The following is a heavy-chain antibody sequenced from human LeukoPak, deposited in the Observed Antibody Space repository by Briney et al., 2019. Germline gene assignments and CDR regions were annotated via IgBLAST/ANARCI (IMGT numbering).Heavy chain of an antibody. CDR1: GFTFSSYW. J-gene: IGHJ4*02. V-gene: IGHV3-7*01. D-gene: IGHD3-10*01. Sequence: PGGSLRLSCEASGFTFSSYWMSWVRQAPGKGLEWVAHIKQDGSEKYYVDSVKGRFTISRDNAKNSPYLQMNSLRAEDTAVYYCARDKYYYDSGSSFFNYWGQGTLVTVSS. CDR3: ARDKYYYDSGSSFFNY. CDR2: IKQDGSEK.